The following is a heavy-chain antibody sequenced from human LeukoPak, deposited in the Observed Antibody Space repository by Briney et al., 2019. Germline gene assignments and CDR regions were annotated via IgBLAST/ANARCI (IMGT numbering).Heavy chain of an antibody. CDR2: ISSSGSTI. J-gene: IGHJ4*02. Sequence: GESLKISCAASGFTFSDYYMSWIRQAPGKGLEWVSYISSSGSTIYYADSVKGRFTISRDNAKNSLYLQMNSLRAEDTAVYYCARDLEVVAANGYFDYWGQGTLVTVSS. V-gene: IGHV3-11*04. CDR3: ARDLEVVAANGYFDY. CDR1: GFTFSDYY. D-gene: IGHD2-15*01.